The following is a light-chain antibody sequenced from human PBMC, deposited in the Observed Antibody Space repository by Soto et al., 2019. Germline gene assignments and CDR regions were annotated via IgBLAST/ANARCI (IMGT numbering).Light chain of an antibody. CDR3: AAWDDSLSGPL. V-gene: IGLV1-47*01. CDR1: DSNIGNNF. J-gene: IGLJ3*02. Sequence: QSVLTQPPSASGTPGQSVTISCSGSDSNIGNNFVYWYQHLPGTAPKLLIYRSNQRPSGVPDRFSGSKSDTSASLAISGLRSEGEAEYYCAAWDDSLSGPLFGGGTKVTVL. CDR2: RSN.